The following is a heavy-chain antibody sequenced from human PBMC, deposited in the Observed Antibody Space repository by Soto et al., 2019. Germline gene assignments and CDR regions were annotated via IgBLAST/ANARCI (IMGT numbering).Heavy chain of an antibody. CDR1: GASISSSNYY. V-gene: IGHV4-39*01. J-gene: IGHJ6*02. CDR3: ARHGNTVTTGYYYGMDX. CDR2: MYYSGRN. D-gene: IGHD4-17*01. Sequence: SDTLSLTCTVSGASISSSNYYWGWIRQPPGRGLEVIGAMYYSGRNYYNPSLKSRVTTSVDTSKNQFSLKLSAVTATDTAVYYCARHGNTVTTGYYYGMDXWGQVTTVTVS.